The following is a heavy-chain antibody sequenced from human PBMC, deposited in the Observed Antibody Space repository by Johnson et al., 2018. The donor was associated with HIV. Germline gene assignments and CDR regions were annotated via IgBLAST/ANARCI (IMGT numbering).Heavy chain of an antibody. CDR3: ARGHDSSGSGAFDI. D-gene: IGHD3-22*01. Sequence: VQLVESGGGVVQPGTSLRLSCEASGFTFSSYGMHWVRQAPGKGLEWVAFIRYDGSNKYYADSVQGRFTISRDNAKNSLYLQMNSLRAEDTAVYYCARGHDSSGSGAFDIWGQGTMVTVSS. CDR1: GFTFSSYG. CDR2: IRYDGSNK. V-gene: IGHV3-33*01. J-gene: IGHJ3*02.